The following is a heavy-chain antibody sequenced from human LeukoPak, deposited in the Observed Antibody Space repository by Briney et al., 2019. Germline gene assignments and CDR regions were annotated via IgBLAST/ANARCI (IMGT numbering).Heavy chain of an antibody. CDR3: VKDVSGSYFRRFDY. D-gene: IGHD1-26*01. J-gene: IGHJ4*02. CDR2: ISWDGGST. Sequence: GGSLRLSCAASGFTFDDYAMHWVRQAPGKGLEWVSLISWDGGSTYYADSVKGRFTISRDNSKNSLYLQMNSLRAEDTALYYCVKDVSGSYFRRFDYWGQGTLVTVSS. V-gene: IGHV3-43D*04. CDR1: GFTFDDYA.